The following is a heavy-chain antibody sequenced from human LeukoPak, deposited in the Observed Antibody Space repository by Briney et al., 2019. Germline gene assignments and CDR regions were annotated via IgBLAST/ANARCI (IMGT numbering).Heavy chain of an antibody. CDR2: IYTSGST. CDR1: GGSISSYY. J-gene: IGHJ6*03. CDR3: ARDKGLGLGYYYYYMDV. Sequence: SETLSLTCTVSGGSISSYYWSWIRQPAGKGLEWIGRIYTSGSTNYNPSLKSRVTISVDTSKNQFSLKLSSVTAADTAVYYCARDKGLGLGYYYYYMDVWGKGTTVTVSS. V-gene: IGHV4-4*07. D-gene: IGHD3-16*01.